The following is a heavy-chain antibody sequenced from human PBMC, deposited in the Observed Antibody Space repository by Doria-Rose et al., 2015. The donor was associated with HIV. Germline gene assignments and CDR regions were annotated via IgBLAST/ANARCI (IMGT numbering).Heavy chain of an antibody. CDR3: ARIKSSRWYHKYYFDF. J-gene: IGHJ4*02. V-gene: IGHV2-26*01. CDR2: IFSDDER. Sequence: QVTLKEFGPVLVKPTETLTLTCTVSGVSLSSPGMGVSRIRQPPGKALEWLGNIFSDDERSYKTSLKSRLTISRGTSKSQVVLTMTDMDPVDTATYYCARIKSSRWYHKYYFDFWGQGTLVIVSA. CDR1: GVSLSSPGMG. D-gene: IGHD6-13*01.